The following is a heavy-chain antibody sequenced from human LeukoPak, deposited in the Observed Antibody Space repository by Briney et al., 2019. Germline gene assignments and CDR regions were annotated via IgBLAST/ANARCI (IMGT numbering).Heavy chain of an antibody. J-gene: IGHJ3*02. V-gene: IGHV3-20*04. CDR3: ATGLSGLSDTFDI. D-gene: IGHD3-3*01. CDR2: IDWNGGRT. Sequence: PRRSLRLSCAASGSTFGDYGMTSVRHVPGKWPEWVSGIDWNGGRTGYADSVKGRFTISRDNAKNSLYLQMNSLRAEDTALYYCATGLSGLSDTFDIWGQGTMVSVSS. CDR1: GSTFGDYG.